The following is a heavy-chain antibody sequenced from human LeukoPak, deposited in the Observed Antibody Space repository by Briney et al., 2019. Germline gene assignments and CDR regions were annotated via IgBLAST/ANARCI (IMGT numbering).Heavy chain of an antibody. CDR3: ATTLRNNPP. D-gene: IGHD1-14*01. J-gene: IGHJ5*02. V-gene: IGHV1-8*01. CDR1: GYSLTAYD. CDR2: INPNTGLT. Sequence: GASVKVSCKASGYSLTAYDINWVRQATGQGLEWIGYINPNTGLTEYAQKFQGRVSLTRDTSITTAYMELNTLTSEDTAVYYCATTLRNNPPWGQGTLITVSS.